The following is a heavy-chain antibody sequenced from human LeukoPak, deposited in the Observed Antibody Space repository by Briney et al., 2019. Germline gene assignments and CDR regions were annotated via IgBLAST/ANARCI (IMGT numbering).Heavy chain of an antibody. D-gene: IGHD1-7*01. J-gene: IGHJ3*02. CDR2: ISSSSYI. CDR1: GFTFSSYS. V-gene: IGHV3-21*01. CDR3: ARALGWGNYDAFDI. Sequence: GGSLRLSCAASGFTFSSYSMNWVRQAPGKGLEWVSSISSSSYIYYADSVKGRFTISRDNAKNSLYLQMNSLRAEDTAVYYCARALGWGNYDAFDIWGQGTMVTVSS.